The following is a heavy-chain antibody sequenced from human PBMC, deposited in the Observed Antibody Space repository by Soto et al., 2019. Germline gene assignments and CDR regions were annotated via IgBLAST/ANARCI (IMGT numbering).Heavy chain of an antibody. J-gene: IGHJ4*02. CDR3: AHRVLRTVFGLVTTTAISFDF. D-gene: IGHD3-3*01. CDR2: IYWDDDK. Sequence: QITLNESGPTVVRPTETLTLTCRFSGFSLTTSGVGVGWIRQSPGKAPEWLALIYWDDDKSYSASLKSRLTITKDTSKNQVVLTVSDLDPTDTATYYCAHRVLRTVFGLVTTTAISFDFWGQGTPVAVSS. CDR1: GFSLTTSGVG. V-gene: IGHV2-5*02.